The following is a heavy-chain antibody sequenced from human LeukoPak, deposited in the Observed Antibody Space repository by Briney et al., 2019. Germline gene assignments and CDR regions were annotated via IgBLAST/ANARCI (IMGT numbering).Heavy chain of an antibody. J-gene: IGHJ4*02. D-gene: IGHD6-13*01. CDR1: GFTFSNSA. CDR2: ISGSDSST. Sequence: GGSLRLSCAASGFTFSNSAMSWVRQAPGKGLEWVSTISGSDSSTYYADSVKGRFTISRDNSKNTLYLQMNSLRAEDTAVYYCASAGLVYSSGWYLETPFDYWGQGTLVTVSS. CDR3: ASAGLVYSSGWYLETPFDY. V-gene: IGHV3-23*01.